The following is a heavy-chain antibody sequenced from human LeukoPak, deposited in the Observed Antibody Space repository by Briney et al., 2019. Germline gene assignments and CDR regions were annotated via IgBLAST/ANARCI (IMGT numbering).Heavy chain of an antibody. V-gene: IGHV3-21*01. J-gene: IGHJ4*02. CDR3: ARDPYYAGTSLADY. CDR2: FSGTSIHI. D-gene: IGHD1-26*01. Sequence: GGSLRPSCAPPELPSGNITRNWVGKAPGKGLKWFFSFSGTSIHIYYADSMKGRFTISRDNANNSVYLQMNSLRAEDTAVYYCARDPYYAGTSLADYWGQGTLVTVSS. CDR1: ELPSGNIT.